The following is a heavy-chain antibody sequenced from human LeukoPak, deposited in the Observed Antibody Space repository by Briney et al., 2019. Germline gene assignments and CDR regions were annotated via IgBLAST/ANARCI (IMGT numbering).Heavy chain of an antibody. V-gene: IGHV3-74*01. Sequence: GGSLRLSCAASGFTFSNFWVHWVRQAPGKGLVWVSRIYSDGSSTNYADSVQGRFTISRDNAKNTLYLQMNNLRAEDTAVYHCASGPRWHAFDIWGQGTMVTVSS. J-gene: IGHJ3*02. CDR3: ASGPRWHAFDI. D-gene: IGHD4-23*01. CDR1: GFTFSNFW. CDR2: IYSDGSST.